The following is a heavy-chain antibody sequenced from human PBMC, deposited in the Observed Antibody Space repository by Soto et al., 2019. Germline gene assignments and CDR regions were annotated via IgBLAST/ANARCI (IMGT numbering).Heavy chain of an antibody. CDR3: AKWNGYGEY. CDR2: VSGGSGVT. J-gene: IGHJ4*02. CDR1: GFSFSTYG. D-gene: IGHD1-1*01. Sequence: EVQLLESGGGLVQPGGSLRLSCAVSGFSFSTYGLTWVRQAPGKGLEWVSGVSGGSGVTHYADSVKGRFTITGDNSKNTVYLHMNSLRVEDTAVYYCAKWNGYGEYWGQGTLVTVSS. V-gene: IGHV3-23*01.